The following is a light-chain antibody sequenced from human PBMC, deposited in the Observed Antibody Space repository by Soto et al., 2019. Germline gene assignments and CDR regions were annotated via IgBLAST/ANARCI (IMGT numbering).Light chain of an antibody. CDR3: QQYDSTPPT. Sequence: EIVLTQSPGTLSLSPGERATLSCRASQSVNSNYLAWYQRKPGQAPRLLIYGASNRATDIPYRFSASGSGTDFILTITRLEAEDFAVYYCQQYDSTPPTFGQGTKVEVK. CDR2: GAS. V-gene: IGKV3-20*01. J-gene: IGKJ1*01. CDR1: QSVNSNY.